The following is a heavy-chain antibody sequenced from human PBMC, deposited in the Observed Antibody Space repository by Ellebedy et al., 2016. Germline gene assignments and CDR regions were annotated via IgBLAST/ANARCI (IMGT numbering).Heavy chain of an antibody. CDR2: IKQDGSDK. CDR1: GFTFSNYW. Sequence: GGSLRLXXAASGFTFSNYWMNWVRQAPGKGLEWVANIKQDGSDKAYLDSVKGRFTVSRDNAKNSLYLQMNSLRAEDTAVYYCARDLSGAKDYWGQGTLVTVSS. D-gene: IGHD1-26*01. V-gene: IGHV3-7*01. J-gene: IGHJ4*02. CDR3: ARDLSGAKDY.